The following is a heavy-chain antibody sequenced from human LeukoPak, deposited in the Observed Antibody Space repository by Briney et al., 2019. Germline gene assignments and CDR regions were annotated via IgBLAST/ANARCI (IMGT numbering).Heavy chain of an antibody. V-gene: IGHV1-69*01. CDR1: GGTFSSYA. D-gene: IGHD5-12*01. CDR3: ARERGHSGYDLDY. J-gene: IGHJ4*02. Sequence: GASVKVSCKASGGTFSSYAISWVRQAPGQGLEWMGGIIPIFGTANYAQKFQGRVTITADESTSTAYMELSSLRSEDTAVYYCARERGHSGYDLDYWGQGTLVTVSS. CDR2: IIPIFGTA.